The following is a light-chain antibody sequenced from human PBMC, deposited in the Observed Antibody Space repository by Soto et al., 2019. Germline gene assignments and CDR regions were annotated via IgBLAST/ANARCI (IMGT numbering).Light chain of an antibody. J-gene: IGLJ2*01. CDR1: NVGGKS. CDR2: EDS. Sequence: SYVLTQPPSVSLAPGQTASITCVGDNVGGKSVHWYQQKAGQAPVLVIHEDSDRPSGIPERFSGSNSANTATLTISRVEAGDEAAYYCQVWDTVSLHAIFGGGTKLTVL. V-gene: IGLV3-21*02. CDR3: QVWDTVSLHAI.